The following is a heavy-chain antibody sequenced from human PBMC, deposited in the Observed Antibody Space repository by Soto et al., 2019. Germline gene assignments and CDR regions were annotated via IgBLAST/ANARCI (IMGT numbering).Heavy chain of an antibody. D-gene: IGHD5-18*01. CDR1: GGSISNYY. CDR3: ARHRYSYGVYYFYD. J-gene: IGHJ4*02. V-gene: IGHV4-59*08. CDR2: IYYSGST. Sequence: SETLSLTCIVSGGSISNYYWSWIRQPPGKGLEWIGYIYYSGSTNYNPSLTSRVTISVDTSKNQFSLKLSSVTAADTAVYYCARHRYSYGVYYFYDWGQGTLVTVSS.